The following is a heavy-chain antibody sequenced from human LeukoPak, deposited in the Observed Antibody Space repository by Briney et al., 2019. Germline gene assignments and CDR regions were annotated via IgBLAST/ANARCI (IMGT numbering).Heavy chain of an antibody. CDR3: ARDDTYAFDF. CDR2: IDNDGSST. D-gene: IGHD5-18*01. J-gene: IGHJ5*01. Sequence: PGGSLRLSCAASGFTFSYNWMHWVRQAPGKGLVWVSRIDNDGSSTNYADSVKGRFTISRDNVKNTLYLQMNSLRAEDTAVYYCARDDTYAFDFWGQGTLVTVSS. V-gene: IGHV3-74*01. CDR1: GFTFSYNW.